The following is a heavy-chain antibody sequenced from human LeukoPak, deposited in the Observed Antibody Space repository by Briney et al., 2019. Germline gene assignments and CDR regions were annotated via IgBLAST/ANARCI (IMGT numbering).Heavy chain of an antibody. D-gene: IGHD3-10*01. J-gene: IGHJ5*02. CDR2: INHSGST. CDR3: ARGGVLWFGELYPRWFDP. Sequence: SETLSLTCAVYGGSFSGYYWSWIRQPPGKGLEWIGEINHSGSTNYNPSLKSRVTISVDTSKNQFSLKLSSVTAADTAVYYCARGGVLWFGELYPRWFDPWGQGTLVTVSS. CDR1: GGSFSGYY. V-gene: IGHV4-34*01.